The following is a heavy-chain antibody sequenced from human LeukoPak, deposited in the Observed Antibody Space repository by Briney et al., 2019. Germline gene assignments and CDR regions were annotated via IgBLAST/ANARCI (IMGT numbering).Heavy chain of an antibody. V-gene: IGHV4-4*09. CDR2: IYDNGVT. CDR1: GDSVSSGY. CDR3: AGRGHRYSRD. D-gene: IGHD2-15*01. J-gene: IGHJ1*01. Sequence: SETLSLSCNVSGDSVSSGYWTWIRQSPAKGLEWIGFIYDNGVTDYNPSLKSRLIISLDTSKNQFSLNPRSVSAADSAIYYCAGRGHRYSRDWGQGILVTVSS.